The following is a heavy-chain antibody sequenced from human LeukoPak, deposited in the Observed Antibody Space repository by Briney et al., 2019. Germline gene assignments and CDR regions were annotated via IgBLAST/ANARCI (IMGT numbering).Heavy chain of an antibody. CDR2: IYAGDSDT. J-gene: IGHJ4*02. D-gene: IGHD3-10*01. Sequence: GESLKISCKGCGFLFPNYWIAWVRQMPGKGLEWMGIIYAGDSDTRYSPSFQRQVIISADKSISTAYLQWSSLKASDTAMYYCARQSTNFYGSGTYLYWGQGTLVTVSS. CDR3: ARQSTNFYGSGTYLY. CDR1: GFLFPNYW. V-gene: IGHV5-51*01.